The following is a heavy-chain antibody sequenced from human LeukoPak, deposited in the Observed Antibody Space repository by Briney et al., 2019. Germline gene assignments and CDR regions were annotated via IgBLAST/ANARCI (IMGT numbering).Heavy chain of an antibody. V-gene: IGHV3-23*01. CDR2: ISGSGGST. CDR1: GFTFSSYA. CDR3: AKDVRVDKQWLPVFDY. Sequence: PGGSLRLSCAASGFTFSSYAMSWVRQAPGKGLEWVSAISGSGGSTYYADSVKGRFTISRDNSKNTLYLQMNSLRAENTAVYYCAKDVRVDKQWLPVFDYWGQGTLVTVSS. D-gene: IGHD6-19*01. J-gene: IGHJ4*02.